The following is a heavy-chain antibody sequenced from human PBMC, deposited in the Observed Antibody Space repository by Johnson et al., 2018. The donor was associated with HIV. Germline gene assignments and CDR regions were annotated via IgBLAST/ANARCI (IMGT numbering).Heavy chain of an antibody. D-gene: IGHD3-22*01. V-gene: IGHV3-30*03. J-gene: IGHJ3*02. CDR3: AREGPGAYYDSSGDAFDI. CDR1: GFTFSSYG. Sequence: QVQLVESGGGVVQPGRSLRLSCAASGFTFSSYGMHWVRQAPGKGLEWVAVISYDGSNKYYADSVKGRFTISRDNSKNTLYLQMNGLRAEDTAVYYCAREGPGAYYDSSGDAFDIWGQGTMVTVSS. CDR2: ISYDGSNK.